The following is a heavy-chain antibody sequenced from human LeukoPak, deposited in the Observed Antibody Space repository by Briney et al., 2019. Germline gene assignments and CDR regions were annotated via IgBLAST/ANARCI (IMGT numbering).Heavy chain of an antibody. Sequence: ASMKVSCKTSGYTFTNYGINWVRQAPGQGLEWMGWINPNSGGTNYAQKFQGRVTMTRDTSISTAYMELSRLRSDDTAVYYCARYSFSGGYFDYWGQGTLVTVSS. CDR2: INPNSGGT. CDR1: GYTFTNYG. J-gene: IGHJ4*02. D-gene: IGHD1-26*01. CDR3: ARYSFSGGYFDY. V-gene: IGHV1-2*02.